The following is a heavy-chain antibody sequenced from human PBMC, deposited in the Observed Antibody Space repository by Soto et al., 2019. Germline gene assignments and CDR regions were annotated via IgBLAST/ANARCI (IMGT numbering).Heavy chain of an antibody. J-gene: IGHJ6*02. Sequence: SETLSLTCTVSGGSISSYYWSWVRQPPGKGLEWIGYIYYSGSTNYNPSLKSRVTISVDTSKNQFSLKLSSVTAADTAVYYCARDIRGYDSSGYSYYYYGMDVWGQGTTVTVSS. D-gene: IGHD3-22*01. CDR2: IYYSGST. CDR1: GGSISSYY. CDR3: ARDIRGYDSSGYSYYYYGMDV. V-gene: IGHV4-59*01.